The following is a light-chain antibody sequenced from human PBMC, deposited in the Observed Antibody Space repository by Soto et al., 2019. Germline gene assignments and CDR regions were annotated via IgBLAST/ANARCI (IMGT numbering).Light chain of an antibody. CDR1: QSVSSN. CDR3: QQYNNWLIS. CDR2: GAS. Sequence: EIVMTQSPATLSVSPGERATLSCRASQSVSSNLAWYQQKPGQAPRLLIYGASTRATGIPARFSGSGSGTEFTLPISSLQSEDFAVYNCQQYNNWLISFGQGTRLELK. J-gene: IGKJ5*01. V-gene: IGKV3-15*01.